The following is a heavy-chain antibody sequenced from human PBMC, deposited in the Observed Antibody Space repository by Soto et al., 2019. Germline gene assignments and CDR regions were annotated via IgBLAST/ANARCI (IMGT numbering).Heavy chain of an antibody. CDR3: AYLYSSGWYDAPDDAFDI. J-gene: IGHJ3*02. CDR2: ISAYNGNT. Sequence: ASVKVSCKASGYTFTSYGISWVRQAPGQGLEWMGWISAYNGNTNYAQKLQGRVTMTTDTSTSTAYMELRSLRSDDTAVYYCAYLYSSGWYDAPDDAFDIWGHGTMVTVSS. D-gene: IGHD6-19*01. V-gene: IGHV1-18*01. CDR1: GYTFTSYG.